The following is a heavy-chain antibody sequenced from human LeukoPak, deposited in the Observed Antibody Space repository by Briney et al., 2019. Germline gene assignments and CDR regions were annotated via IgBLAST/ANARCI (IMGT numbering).Heavy chain of an antibody. CDR2: IYYSKNT. CDR1: GGSISSSSAY. Sequence: TSETLSLTCTVSGGSISSSSAYWGWIRQPPGKGLEWIGSIYYSKNTYYNPSLKSRVTISADTSKNQFSLTLGSVSATDTAVYYCVSPRGFSYGYFDYWGQGTLVTVPS. CDR3: VSPRGFSYGYFDY. D-gene: IGHD5-18*01. V-gene: IGHV4-39*01. J-gene: IGHJ4*02.